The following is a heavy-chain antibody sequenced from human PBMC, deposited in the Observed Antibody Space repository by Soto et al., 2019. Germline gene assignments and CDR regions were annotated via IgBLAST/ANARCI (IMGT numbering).Heavy chain of an antibody. V-gene: IGHV3-23*01. D-gene: IGHD3-9*01. CDR1: GFTFSSYA. CDR3: AKDAYLRYFDWLLSLYFDY. CDR2: ISGSGGST. J-gene: IGHJ4*02. Sequence: PGGSLRLSCAASGFTFSSYAMSWVRQAPGKGLEWVSAISGSGGSTYYADSVEGRFTISRDNSKNTLYLQMNSLRAEDTAVYYCAKDAYLRYFDWLLSLYFDYWGQGTLVTVSS.